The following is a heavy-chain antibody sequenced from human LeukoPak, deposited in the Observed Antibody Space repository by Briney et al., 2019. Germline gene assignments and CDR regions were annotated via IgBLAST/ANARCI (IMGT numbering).Heavy chain of an antibody. CDR3: ARQGGLGILWFGELSSFDP. CDR1: GGSISSSSYY. J-gene: IGHJ5*02. D-gene: IGHD3-10*01. CDR2: IYYSGST. V-gene: IGHV4-39*01. Sequence: SETLSLTCTVSGGSISSSSYYWGWIRQPPGKGLEWIGSIYYSGSTYYNPSLKSRVTISVDTSKNQFSLKLSSVTAADTAVYYCARQGGLGILWFGELSSFDPWVQGTLVTVSS.